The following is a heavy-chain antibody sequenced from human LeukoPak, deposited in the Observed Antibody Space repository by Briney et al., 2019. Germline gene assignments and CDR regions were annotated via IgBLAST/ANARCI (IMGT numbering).Heavy chain of an antibody. D-gene: IGHD2-15*01. CDR1: GYSFTTYD. CDR2: MNPNSGNT. J-gene: IGHJ6*03. CDR3: ARGPQAPGYCSGGSCYSFYYYYMDV. V-gene: IGHV1-8*01. Sequence: ASVKVSCKASGYSFTTYDINWVRQADGQGLEWVAWMNPNSGNTGYAQKFQGRVTMTRNTSISTAYMELSSLRSEDTAVYYCARGPQAPGYCSGGSCYSFYYYYMDVWGKGTTVTVSS.